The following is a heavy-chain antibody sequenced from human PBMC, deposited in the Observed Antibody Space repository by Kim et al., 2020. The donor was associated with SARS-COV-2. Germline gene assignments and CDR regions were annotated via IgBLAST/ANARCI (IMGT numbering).Heavy chain of an antibody. CDR2: ISGSGGST. J-gene: IGHJ3*02. D-gene: IGHD3-10*01. CDR1: GFTFSSYA. Sequence: GGSLRLSCAASGFTFSSYAMSWVRQAPGKGLEWVSAISGSGGSTYYADSVKGRFTISRDNSKNTLYLQMNSLRAEDTAVYYCAKVVGRYYGSGSYLWLDAFDIWGQGTMVTVSS. V-gene: IGHV3-23*01. CDR3: AKVVGRYYGSGSYLWLDAFDI.